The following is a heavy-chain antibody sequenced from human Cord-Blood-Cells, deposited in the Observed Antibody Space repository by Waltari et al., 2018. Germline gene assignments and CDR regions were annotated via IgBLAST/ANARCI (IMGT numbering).Heavy chain of an antibody. CDR1: GYTFTGYY. CDR2: INPNSGGT. Sequence: QVQLVQSGAEVKKPGASVKVSCKASGYTFTGYYMHWVRQAPGQGLEWMGWINPNSGGTNYAQKFQGRVTMTRDTSISTAYMALSRLRSDDTAVYYCARGYCSSTSCYRVNWFDPWGQGTLVTVSS. D-gene: IGHD2-2*02. V-gene: IGHV1-2*02. CDR3: ARGYCSSTSCYRVNWFDP. J-gene: IGHJ5*02.